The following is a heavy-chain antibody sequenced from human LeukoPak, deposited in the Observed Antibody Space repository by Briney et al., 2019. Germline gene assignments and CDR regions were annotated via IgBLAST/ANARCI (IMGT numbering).Heavy chain of an antibody. Sequence: GGSLRPSCAASGFTFSSYSLNWVRQAPGKGLEWVSFISSSSLTIYYADSVKGRFTISRGNAEKSLYLQMNSLRAEDTAVYYCARDRGGSYSAIDYWGQGTLVTVSS. D-gene: IGHD2-15*01. V-gene: IGHV3-48*04. CDR1: GFTFSSYS. J-gene: IGHJ4*02. CDR2: ISSSSLTI. CDR3: ARDRGGSYSAIDY.